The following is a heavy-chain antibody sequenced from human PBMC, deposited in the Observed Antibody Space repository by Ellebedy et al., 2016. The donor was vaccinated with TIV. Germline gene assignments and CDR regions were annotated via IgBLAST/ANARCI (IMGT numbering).Heavy chain of an antibody. D-gene: IGHD5-12*01. CDR3: AKESALYSAYDYYFDY. V-gene: IGHV3-43*01. CDR2: VSWDGSRT. Sequence: GESLKISCAASGFTFDDYAMHWVRQAPGKGLEWVSLVSWDGSRTSYADSVKGRFTISRDNSQNSLFLQMNSLRTEDTALYYCAKESALYSAYDYYFDYWGQGTLVTVSS. J-gene: IGHJ4*02. CDR1: GFTFDDYA.